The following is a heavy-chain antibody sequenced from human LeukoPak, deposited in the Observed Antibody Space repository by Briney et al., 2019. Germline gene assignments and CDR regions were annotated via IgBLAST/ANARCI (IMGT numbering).Heavy chain of an antibody. CDR2: IYSGGAT. CDR3: ASPISGQSFDI. D-gene: IGHD5-12*01. CDR1: GFNVGSSY. J-gene: IGHJ3*02. V-gene: IGHV3-53*01. Sequence: GGSLRLSCAASGFNVGSSYMSWVRQAPGKGLEWVSIIYSGGATYYADSVKGRFTISRDKSKNTLYLQMNSLRAEDTAVYYCASPISGQSFDIWGQGTMVTVSS.